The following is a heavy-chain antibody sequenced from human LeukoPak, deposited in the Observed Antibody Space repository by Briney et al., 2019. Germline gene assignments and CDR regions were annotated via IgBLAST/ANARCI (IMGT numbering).Heavy chain of an antibody. J-gene: IGHJ4*01. CDR2: ISSTSTYI. V-gene: IGHV3-21*01. D-gene: IGHD5/OR15-5a*01. Sequence: PGGSLRLSCAASGFTFGSCGMNWVRQAPGKGLEWASSISSTSTYIHYADSVKGRFTISRDNAKNSLFLQMNSLRAEDTAVYYCARGTFSYSVFGSYYFDYWGHGTLVSVSS. CDR3: ARGTFSYSVFGSYYFDY. CDR1: GFTFGSCG.